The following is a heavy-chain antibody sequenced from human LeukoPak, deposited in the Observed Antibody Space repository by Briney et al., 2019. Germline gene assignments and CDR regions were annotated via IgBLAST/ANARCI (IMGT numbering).Heavy chain of an antibody. D-gene: IGHD3-3*01. J-gene: IGHJ6*03. CDR2: ISSSSSYI. CDR1: GFTFSSYS. V-gene: IGHV3-21*01. Sequence: GGSLRLSCAASGFTFSSYSMNWVRQAPGKGLEWVSSISSSSSYIYYADSVKGRFTISRDNAKNSLYLQMNSLRAEDTAVYYCARDQEPALLWSGFPYYYYYMDVWGKGTTVTVSS. CDR3: ARDQEPALLWSGFPYYYYYMDV.